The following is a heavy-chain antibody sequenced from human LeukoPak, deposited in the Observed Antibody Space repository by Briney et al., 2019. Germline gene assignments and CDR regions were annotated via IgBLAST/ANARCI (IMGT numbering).Heavy chain of an antibody. CDR3: ATGSGDTVVIDY. Sequence: GGSLRLSCAASGFIFSNAWMSWVRQAPGKGLEWVSRVKSKTDGGTTDYAALVKGRFTISRDDSKNTLYLQMNSLKTDDTAVYYCATGSGDTVVIDYWGQGTLVTVSS. CDR2: VKSKTDGGTT. CDR1: GFIFSNAW. D-gene: IGHD4-23*01. V-gene: IGHV3-15*01. J-gene: IGHJ4*02.